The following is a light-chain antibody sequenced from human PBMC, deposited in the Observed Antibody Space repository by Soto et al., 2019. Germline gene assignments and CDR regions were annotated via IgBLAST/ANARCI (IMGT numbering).Light chain of an antibody. J-gene: IGKJ1*01. CDR3: QQYADWPWT. Sequence: ETVMTQFPASLSVSPGEGATLSCRASQGLGSDLAWYQQSPGQAPRLLIYGASTRATGAPARFSGSGSGTEFTLTISSLQSEDFGVYYCQQYADWPWTFGQGTKVEIK. CDR2: GAS. CDR1: QGLGSD. V-gene: IGKV3-15*01.